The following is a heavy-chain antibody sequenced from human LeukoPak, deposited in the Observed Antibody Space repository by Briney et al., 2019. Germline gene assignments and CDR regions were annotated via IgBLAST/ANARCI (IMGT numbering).Heavy chain of an antibody. V-gene: IGHV3-48*01. CDR1: ELTFSYFG. J-gene: IGHJ6*03. D-gene: IGHD5-12*01. CDR2: ITRTSSAT. CDR3: ARDVGDSGHNVGHQYNYYYMDV. Sequence: AGGSLRLSCAGSELTFSYFGMNWVRQAPGQTLEWVAYITRTSSATYYTDSVKGRFTISRDNAANSLSLQMHNLRAEDTAVYYCARDVGDSGHNVGHQYNYYYMDVWGRGTTVTVSS.